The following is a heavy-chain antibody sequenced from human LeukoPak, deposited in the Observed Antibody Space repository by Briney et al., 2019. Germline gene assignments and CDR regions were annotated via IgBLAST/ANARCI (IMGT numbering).Heavy chain of an antibody. CDR1: GVSFSGYY. D-gene: IGHD4-17*01. J-gene: IGHJ4*02. Sequence: SETLSLTCAVYGVSFSGYYWSWIRQPPGKGLEWIGEINHSGSTNYNPSLKSRVTISVDTSKNQFSLKLSSVTAADTAVYYCARGTMTTVTSFDYWGQGTLVTVSS. V-gene: IGHV4-34*01. CDR2: INHSGST. CDR3: ARGTMTTVTSFDY.